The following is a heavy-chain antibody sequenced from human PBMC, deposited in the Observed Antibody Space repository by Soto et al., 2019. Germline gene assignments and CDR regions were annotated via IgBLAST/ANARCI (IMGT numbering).Heavy chain of an antibody. D-gene: IGHD1-26*01. V-gene: IGHV3-33*03. CDR2: IWYDGSNK. CDR1: GFTFSSYG. CDR3: ARGWDLTPYFDY. Sequence: QVQLVESGGGVVQPGRSLRLSCAASGFTFSSYGMHWVRQAPGKGLEWVAVIWYDGSNKYYADSVKGRFTISRDNAKNSLYLQMNSLRAEDTAVYYCARGWDLTPYFDYWGQGTLVTVSS. J-gene: IGHJ4*02.